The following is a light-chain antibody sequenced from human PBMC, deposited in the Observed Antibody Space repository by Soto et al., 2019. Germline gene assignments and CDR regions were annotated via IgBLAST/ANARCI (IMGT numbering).Light chain of an antibody. CDR2: ASS. CDR3: QHSYSTPRT. V-gene: IGKV1-39*01. Sequence: DIQMTQSPSSLSASVGDRVTITCRASQSISSYLNWYQQKPRQAPKLLIYASSSLQSGVPSRFSGSGSGTDFTLTISSLQPEDFATYYCQHSYSTPRTFGQGTKVDIK. CDR1: QSISSY. J-gene: IGKJ1*01.